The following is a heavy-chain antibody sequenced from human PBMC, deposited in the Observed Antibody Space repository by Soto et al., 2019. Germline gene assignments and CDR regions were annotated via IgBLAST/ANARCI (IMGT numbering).Heavy chain of an antibody. J-gene: IGHJ4*02. CDR3: ARGRARSYSSSWYKDY. CDR1: GGSFSGYY. CDR2: INHSGST. V-gene: IGHV4-34*01. D-gene: IGHD6-13*01. Sequence: PSETLSLTCAVYGGSFSGYYWSWIRQPPGKGLEWIGEINHSGSTNYNPSLKSRVTISVDTSKNQFSLKLSSVTAADTAVHYCARGRARSYSSSWYKDYWGQGTLVTVSS.